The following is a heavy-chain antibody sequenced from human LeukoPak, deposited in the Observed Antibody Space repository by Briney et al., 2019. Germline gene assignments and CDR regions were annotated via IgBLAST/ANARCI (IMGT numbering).Heavy chain of an antibody. Sequence: PSETLSLTCTVSVASINSYFWSWIRQPPGEGLEWIGYVYHSGSTNYNPSLKSRVTISLDTSKTQFSLRLTSVTAADTAVYYCASQLGGTTFHWGQGALVTVSS. V-gene: IGHV4-59*01. CDR2: VYHSGST. CDR3: ASQLGGTTFH. CDR1: VASINSYF. D-gene: IGHD1-1*01. J-gene: IGHJ4*02.